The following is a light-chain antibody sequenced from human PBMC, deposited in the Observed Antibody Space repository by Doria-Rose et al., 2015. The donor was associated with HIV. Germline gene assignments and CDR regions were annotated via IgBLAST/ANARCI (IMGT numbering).Light chain of an antibody. V-gene: IGKV3-20*01. CDR3: RQYGTSWT. Sequence: EIVMTQSPGIPSLSPGERATLSRRASQSFSSTYLAWYQQKPGQAPSLLIYDGSTRATGIPDRFSASGSGTDFTLTINRLEPEDFALYYCRQYGTSWTFGQGTKVEI. CDR2: DGS. J-gene: IGKJ1*01. CDR1: QSFSSTY.